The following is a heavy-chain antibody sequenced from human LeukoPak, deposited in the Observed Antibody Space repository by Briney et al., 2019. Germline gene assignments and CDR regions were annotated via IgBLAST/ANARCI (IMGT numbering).Heavy chain of an antibody. CDR1: GDSVSSNSAA. Sequence: SQTLSPTFAISGDSVSSNSAAWNWLRQSPSRGLEWLGRTYYRSKWYNDYAVSVKSRITINPDTSKNQFSLQLNSVTPEDTAVYYCARAPHSSSWYWFDPWGQGTLVTVSS. J-gene: IGHJ5*02. CDR3: ARAPHSSSWYWFDP. D-gene: IGHD6-13*01. V-gene: IGHV6-1*01. CDR2: TYYRSKWYN.